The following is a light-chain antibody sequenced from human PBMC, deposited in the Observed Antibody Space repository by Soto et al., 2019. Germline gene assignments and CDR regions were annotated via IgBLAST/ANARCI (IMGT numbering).Light chain of an antibody. Sequence: QSALTQPPSASGSPGQSVAISCTGSNSDIGAYNFVCWFQQRPGEAPRLMIYEVYKRPSGVPDRFSASKSGNTASLTVSGLQAEDDADYYCFSYAGNDNWVFGGGTKLTVL. J-gene: IGLJ3*02. CDR3: FSYAGNDNWV. CDR2: EVY. V-gene: IGLV2-8*01. CDR1: NSDIGAYNF.